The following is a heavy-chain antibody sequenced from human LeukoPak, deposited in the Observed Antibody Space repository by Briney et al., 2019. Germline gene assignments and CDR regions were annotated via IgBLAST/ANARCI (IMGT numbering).Heavy chain of an antibody. CDR1: GGSISSSSYY. CDR2: IYYSGST. J-gene: IGHJ6*03. D-gene: IGHD3-22*01. CDR3: AREAPYYYDSSGYPTPFYYYYMDV. Sequence: SETLSLTCTVSGGSISSSSYYWGWIRQPPGKGLEWIGSIYYSGSTYYNPSLKSRVTMSVDTSKNQFSLKLSSVTAADTAVYYCAREAPYYYDSSGYPTPFYYYYMDVWGKGTTVTISS. V-gene: IGHV4-39*07.